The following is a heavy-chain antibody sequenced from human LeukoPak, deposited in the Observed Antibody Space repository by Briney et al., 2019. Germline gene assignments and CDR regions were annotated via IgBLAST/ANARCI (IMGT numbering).Heavy chain of an antibody. CDR1: GGSISSGGYS. CDR3: ARVTWSGYLNWFDP. J-gene: IGHJ5*02. V-gene: IGHV4-61*02. Sequence: SETLSLTCAVSGGSISSGGYSWSWIRQPAGKGLEWIGRIYTSGSTNYNPSLKSRVTMSVDTSKNQFSLKLSSVTAADTAVYYCARVTWSGYLNWFDPWGQGTLVTVSS. CDR2: IYTSGST. D-gene: IGHD3-3*01.